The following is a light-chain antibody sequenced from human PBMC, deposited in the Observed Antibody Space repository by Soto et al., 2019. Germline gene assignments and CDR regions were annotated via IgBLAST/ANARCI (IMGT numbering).Light chain of an antibody. V-gene: IGKV3-11*01. CDR3: QQRSNWPT. CDR2: DGS. CDR1: QSVMSY. Sequence: ESVLTQSPATLSLSPGERPTLSSRASQSVMSYLAWYPPTPGQAPRLLIYDGSNRATGIPARFSGSGSGTDFTLTISSLEPEDFAVYYCQQRSNWPTFGQGTRLEIK. J-gene: IGKJ5*01.